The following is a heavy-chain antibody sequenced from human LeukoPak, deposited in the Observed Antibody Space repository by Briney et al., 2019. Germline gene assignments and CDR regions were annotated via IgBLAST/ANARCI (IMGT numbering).Heavy chain of an antibody. CDR2: IWYDGSNK. D-gene: IGHD3-22*01. J-gene: IGHJ4*02. Sequence: GGSLRLSRAASGFTFSSYGMHWVRQAPGKGLEWVAVIWYDGSNKYYADSVKGRFTISRDNSKNTLYLQMNSLRAEDTAVYYCAMTPYYYDSSGYYSSDYWGQGTLVTVSS. CDR3: AMTPYYYDSSGYYSSDY. CDR1: GFTFSSYG. V-gene: IGHV3-33*08.